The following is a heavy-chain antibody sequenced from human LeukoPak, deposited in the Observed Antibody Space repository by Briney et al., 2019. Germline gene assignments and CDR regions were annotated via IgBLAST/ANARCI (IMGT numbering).Heavy chain of an antibody. Sequence: GGSLRLSCAASGFTFSSYWMHWVRQAPGKGLAWVSRINSDGSSTSYADSVKGRFTISRDNAKNTLYLQMNSLRAEDTAVYYCARDRAMVRGVIENWGQGTLVTVSS. D-gene: IGHD3-10*01. J-gene: IGHJ4*02. CDR3: ARDRAMVRGVIEN. V-gene: IGHV3-74*01. CDR2: INSDGSST. CDR1: GFTFSSYW.